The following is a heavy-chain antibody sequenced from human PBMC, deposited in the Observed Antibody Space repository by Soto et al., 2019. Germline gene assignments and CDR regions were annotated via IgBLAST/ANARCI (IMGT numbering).Heavy chain of an antibody. CDR2: IYWDDDK. CDR1: GFSLSTSGVG. V-gene: IGHV2-5*02. CDR3: AHSRPPRLLDY. D-gene: IGHD6-6*01. J-gene: IGHJ4*02. Sequence: QITLKESGPPLVKPTQTLTLTCTFSGFSLSTSGVGVGWIRQPPGKALEWLALIYWDDDKRYSSSLNSRLTITKDTSKHQVVLTMTNMDPVDTATYYCAHSRPPRLLDYWGQGTLVTVSS.